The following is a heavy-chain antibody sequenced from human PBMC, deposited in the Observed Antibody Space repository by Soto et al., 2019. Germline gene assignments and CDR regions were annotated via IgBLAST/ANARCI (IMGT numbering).Heavy chain of an antibody. J-gene: IGHJ4*02. CDR1: GGSISSYY. CDR2: IYYSGST. Sequence: QVQLQESGPGLVKPSETLSLTCTVSGGSISSYYWSWIRQPPGKGLEWNGYIYYSGSTNYNPSLKRRVTISVDTSKNQSSLKLSSVTAADTAVYYCARHVQWLVTFDYWGQGTLVTVSS. CDR3: ARHVQWLVTFDY. V-gene: IGHV4-59*08. D-gene: IGHD6-19*01.